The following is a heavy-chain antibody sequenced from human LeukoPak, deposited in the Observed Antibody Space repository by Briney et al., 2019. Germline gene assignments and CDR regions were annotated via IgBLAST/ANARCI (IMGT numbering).Heavy chain of an antibody. CDR2: IIPIFGTA. J-gene: IGHJ5*02. D-gene: IGHD6-13*01. CDR1: GGTFSSYA. Sequence: ASVKVSCKASGGTFSSYAISWVRQAPGQGLEWMGGIIPIFGTANYAQKFQGRVTITADESKSTAYMELSSLRSEDTAVYYCARVAVAAAKNWFDPWGQGTLVTVSS. CDR3: ARVAVAAAKNWFDP. V-gene: IGHV1-69*13.